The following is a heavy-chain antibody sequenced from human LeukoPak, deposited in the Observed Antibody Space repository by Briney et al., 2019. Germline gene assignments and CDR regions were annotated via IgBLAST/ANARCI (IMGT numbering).Heavy chain of an antibody. CDR3: VRHYAVGWFDP. CDR1: VYIFRIYG. Sequence: ASVKVSCKPSVYIFRIYGISWVRQAPGQGLEWMGWISADNGNTKYAQKVQGRVTMTTDTSTSTAYMELRSLRFDDTAVYYCVRHYAVGWFDPWGQGTLVTVSS. D-gene: IGHD3-16*01. J-gene: IGHJ5*02. V-gene: IGHV1-18*01. CDR2: ISADNGNT.